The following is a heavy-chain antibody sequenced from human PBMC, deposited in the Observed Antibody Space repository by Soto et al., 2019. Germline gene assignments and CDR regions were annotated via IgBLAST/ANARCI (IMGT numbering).Heavy chain of an antibody. CDR1: GGSFSGYY. CDR3: ARGVLYCSGGSCYYYYMDV. V-gene: IGHV4-34*01. Sequence: QVQLQQWGAGLLKPSETLSLTCAVYGGSFSGYYWSWIRQPPGKGLEWIGEINHSGSTNYNPSLNSRVTISVDTSKNQFSLKLSSVTAADTAVYYCARGVLYCSGGSCYYYYMDVWGKGTTVTVSS. D-gene: IGHD2-15*01. J-gene: IGHJ6*03. CDR2: INHSGST.